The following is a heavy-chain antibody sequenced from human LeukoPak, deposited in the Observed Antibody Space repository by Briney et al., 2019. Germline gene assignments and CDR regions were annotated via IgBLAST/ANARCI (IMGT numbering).Heavy chain of an antibody. CDR1: GFTYSTYS. D-gene: IGHD3-9*01. V-gene: IGHV3-23*01. Sequence: GGSLRLSCAASGFTYSTYSMSWVRQAPGKGLEWVSAISGSGASTYYADSVKGRFTISRDNAKNSLYLQMNSLRAEDTAVYYCARRDILTGYYDYWGQGTLVTVSS. J-gene: IGHJ4*02. CDR2: ISGSGAST. CDR3: ARRDILTGYYDY.